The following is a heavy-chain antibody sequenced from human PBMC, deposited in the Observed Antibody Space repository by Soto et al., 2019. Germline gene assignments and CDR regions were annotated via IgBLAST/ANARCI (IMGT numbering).Heavy chain of an antibody. CDR3: ARGRNRHYSSSSRPFDY. V-gene: IGHV3-11*01. J-gene: IGHJ4*02. CDR2: ISSSGSTI. Sequence: PGGSLRLSCAASGFTFSDYYMSWIRQAPGKGLEWVSYISSSGSTIYYADSVKGRFTISRDNAKNSLYLQMNSLRAEDTAVYYCARGRNRHYSSSSRPFDYWGQGTLVTVSS. D-gene: IGHD6-6*01. CDR1: GFTFSDYY.